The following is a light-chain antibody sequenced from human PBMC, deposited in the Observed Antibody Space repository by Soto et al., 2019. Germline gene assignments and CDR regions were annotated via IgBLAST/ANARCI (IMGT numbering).Light chain of an antibody. CDR1: QSVSSSY. Sequence: EIVLTQSPGTLSLSPGERATLSCRASQSVSSSYLAWYQQKPGQAPRLLIYGASSRATGIPDRFSGSGSGTDFTLTISRQEAEDFAVYYCQQYGSSPWTFGQGTKVEIK. CDR2: GAS. CDR3: QQYGSSPWT. V-gene: IGKV3-20*01. J-gene: IGKJ1*01.